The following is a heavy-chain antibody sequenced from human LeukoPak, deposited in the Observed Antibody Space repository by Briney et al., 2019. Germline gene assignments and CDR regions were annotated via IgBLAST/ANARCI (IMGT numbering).Heavy chain of an antibody. Sequence: ASVKVSCKASAYTFTVYYMHWVRQAPGQGLEWMGWINPNSGGTNYAQKFQGRVTMTRDTSITTAYMELRMLRPDATALYYCSRARIVVGVLPGYGGEGTLVTVP. D-gene: IGHD3-22*01. J-gene: IGHJ4*02. V-gene: IGHV1-2*02. CDR3: SRARIVVGVLPGY. CDR2: INPNSGGT. CDR1: AYTFTVYY.